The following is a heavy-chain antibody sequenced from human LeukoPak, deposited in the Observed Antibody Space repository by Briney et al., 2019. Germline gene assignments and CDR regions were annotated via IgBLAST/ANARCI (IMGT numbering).Heavy chain of an antibody. Sequence: PGGSLRLSCAASGFTFSSYWMSWVRQAPGKGLEGVANIKQDGSEKYYVDSVKGRFTISRDNAKNSLSLQMNSLRAEDTAVYYCARDRPFQYYDLLSGYYYYYGMDVWGQGTTVTVSS. J-gene: IGHJ6*02. V-gene: IGHV3-7*01. D-gene: IGHD3-3*01. CDR2: IKQDGSEK. CDR3: ARDRPFQYYDLLSGYYYYYGMDV. CDR1: GFTFSSYW.